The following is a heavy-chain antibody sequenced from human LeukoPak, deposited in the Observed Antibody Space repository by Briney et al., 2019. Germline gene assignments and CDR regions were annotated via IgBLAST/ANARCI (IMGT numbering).Heavy chain of an antibody. CDR1: GFTFSSYA. V-gene: IGHV3-30*04. Sequence: GGSLRLSCAASGFTFSSYAMHWVRQAPGKGLEWVAVISYDGSNKYYADSVKGRFTISRDNSKNTLYMQMNSLRAEDTAVYYCARDQPRAGVLTTIRRSFTTLAYWGQGTLVTVSS. CDR2: ISYDGSNK. J-gene: IGHJ4*02. D-gene: IGHD2/OR15-2a*01. CDR3: ARDQPRAGVLTTIRRSFTTLAY.